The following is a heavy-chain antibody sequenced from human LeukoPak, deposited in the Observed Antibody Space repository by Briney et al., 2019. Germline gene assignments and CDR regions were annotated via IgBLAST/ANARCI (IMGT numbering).Heavy chain of an antibody. CDR1: GYTFTGYY. CDR3: ARPRMATAGNWFDP. D-gene: IGHD5-24*01. CDR2: INPNSGGT. V-gene: IGHV1-2*02. J-gene: IGHJ5*02. Sequence: ASVKVSCKASGYTFTGYYMHWVRQAPGQGLEWMGWINPNSGGTNYAQKFQGRVTMTRDPSISNAYMELSRLRSDDTAVYYCARPRMATAGNWFDPWGQGTLVTVSS.